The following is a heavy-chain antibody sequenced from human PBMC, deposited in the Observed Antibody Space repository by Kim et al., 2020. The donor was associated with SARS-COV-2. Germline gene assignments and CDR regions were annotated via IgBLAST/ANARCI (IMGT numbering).Heavy chain of an antibody. D-gene: IGHD2-15*01. CDR3: VRDRSGNLWATPHRIDY. CDR1: GFSIGDYG. CDR2: IRSKDSGGTT. Sequence: GGSLRLSCTTSGFSIGDYGMSWVRQAPGRGLEWVGFIRSKDSGGTTEYAASVKGRFAISRDDSKSIAYLQMDSLKTEDTAVYYCVRDRSGNLWATPHRIDYWGQGTLVTVSP. V-gene: IGHV3-49*04. J-gene: IGHJ4*02.